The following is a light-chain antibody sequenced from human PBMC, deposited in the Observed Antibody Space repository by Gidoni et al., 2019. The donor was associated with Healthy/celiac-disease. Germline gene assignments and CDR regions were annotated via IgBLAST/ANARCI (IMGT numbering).Light chain of an antibody. J-gene: IGKJ5*01. Sequence: EIVLTQSPGTLSLSPGERAPLSGRASQSVSSSYLAWSQQKPGQAPRLLIYGASRRATGIPDRFSGSGSRTDFPLTLSRLEPEDFAVYYCQQYGSSPSITFGQGTRLEIK. CDR2: GAS. CDR3: QQYGSSPSIT. CDR1: QSVSSSY. V-gene: IGKV3-20*01.